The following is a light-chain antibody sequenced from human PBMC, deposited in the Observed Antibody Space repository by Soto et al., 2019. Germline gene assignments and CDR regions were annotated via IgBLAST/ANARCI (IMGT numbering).Light chain of an antibody. CDR2: DVS. J-gene: IGLJ1*01. Sequence: QSVLTQPRSVSGSPGQSVTISCTGTSSDVGGYNYVSWYQPHPGKAPKLMIYDVSKRPSGVPDRFSGSKSGNTASLTISGLQAEDEADYYCCSYAGSYSYGFGTGTKVTVL. CDR3: CSYAGSYSYG. V-gene: IGLV2-11*01. CDR1: SSDVGGYNY.